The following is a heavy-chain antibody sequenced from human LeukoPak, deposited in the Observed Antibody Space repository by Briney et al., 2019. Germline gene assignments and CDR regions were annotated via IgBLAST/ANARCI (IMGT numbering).Heavy chain of an antibody. CDR2: INTNTGNP. D-gene: IGHD1-14*01. CDR1: GYTFTNHA. CDR3: ARPYRGYFDY. J-gene: IGHJ4*02. V-gene: IGHV7-4-1*02. Sequence: GASVKVSCKASGYTFTNHAMNWVRQAPGQGLEWMGWINTNTGNPTYAQGFTGRFVFSLDTSVSTAFLQISSLKAEDTAVYYCARPYRGYFDYWGQGTLVTVSS.